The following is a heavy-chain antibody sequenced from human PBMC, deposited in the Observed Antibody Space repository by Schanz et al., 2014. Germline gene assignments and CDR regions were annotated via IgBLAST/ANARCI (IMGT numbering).Heavy chain of an antibody. D-gene: IGHD3-3*01. CDR2: IWSDGTNE. CDR3: VRDSFFAFDY. Sequence: QGQLVESGGGVVQPGKSLRLSCATSGFIFRSFGIHWVRQAPGKGLEWVAVIWSDGTNEYYADSVKGRFTMSRDNAKNSVFLQMNSLRAEDTAVYYCVRDSFFAFDYWGQGTLVNVSS. J-gene: IGHJ4*02. V-gene: IGHV3-33*01. CDR1: GFIFRSFG.